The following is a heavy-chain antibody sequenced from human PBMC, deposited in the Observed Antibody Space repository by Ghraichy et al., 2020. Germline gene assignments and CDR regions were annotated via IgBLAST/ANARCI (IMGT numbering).Heavy chain of an antibody. CDR2: ISSSGSTI. CDR3: ARDLLEVVVPAAMVYYYYGMDV. Sequence: GGSLRLSCAASGFTFSSYEMNWVRQAPGKGLEWVSYISSSGSTIYYADSVKGRFTISRDNAKNSLYLQMNSLRAEDTAVYYCARDLLEVVVPAAMVYYYYGMDVWGQGTTVTVSS. D-gene: IGHD2-2*01. V-gene: IGHV3-48*03. CDR1: GFTFSSYE. J-gene: IGHJ6*02.